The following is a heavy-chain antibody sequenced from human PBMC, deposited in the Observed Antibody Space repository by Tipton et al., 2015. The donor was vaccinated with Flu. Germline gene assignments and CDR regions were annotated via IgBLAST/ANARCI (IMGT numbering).Heavy chain of an antibody. D-gene: IGHD3-22*01. CDR3: TRVRASRGYYYDTSGYSYYFDD. CDR1: GFTFGDYG. J-gene: IGHJ4*02. Sequence: SLRLSCTTAGFTFGDYGMTWVRLAPGKGLNWVGFIRSNAYGGTREYAASVKGRFSISRDDSKSIAYLQMNSLKTEDTAVYYCTRVRASRGYYYDTSGYSYYFDDWGQGTLVTVSS. V-gene: IGHV3-49*04. CDR2: IRSNAYGGTR.